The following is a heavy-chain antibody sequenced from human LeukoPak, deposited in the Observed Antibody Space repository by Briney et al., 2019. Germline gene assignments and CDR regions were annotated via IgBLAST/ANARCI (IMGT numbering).Heavy chain of an antibody. J-gene: IGHJ4*02. CDR1: GYTFTGYY. V-gene: IGHV1-2*02. CDR2: INPNSGTDDT. CDR3: ARGRAAAGMEGDY. Sequence: ASVKVSCKASGYTFTGYYIHWVRQAPGQGLEWMGCINPNSGTDDTNYAQKFQGRVTMTRDTSTSTVYMELSSLGSEDTAVYYCARGRAAAGMEGDYWGQGTLVTVSS. D-gene: IGHD6-13*01.